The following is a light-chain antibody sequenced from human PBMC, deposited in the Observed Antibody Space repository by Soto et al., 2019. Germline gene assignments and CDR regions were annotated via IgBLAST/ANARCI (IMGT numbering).Light chain of an antibody. V-gene: IGKV3-20*01. CDR1: QSVSSY. J-gene: IGKJ1*01. Sequence: EIVLTQSPGTLSLSPGGRASLSCRASQSVSSYLAWYQQKPGQAPRLLIYGASSRATGIPDRFSGSGSGTDFTLTISRLEPEDFAVYYCHQYNNSPRTFGQGTKV. CDR3: HQYNNSPRT. CDR2: GAS.